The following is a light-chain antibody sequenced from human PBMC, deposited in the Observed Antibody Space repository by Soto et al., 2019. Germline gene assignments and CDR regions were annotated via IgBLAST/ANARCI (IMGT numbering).Light chain of an antibody. Sequence: QSVLTQPPSASGTPGQRVTISCSGSSSNIGSENVNWYQQVPGTAPKLLIYANNQRPSGVPDRFSVSKSGTSASLAIGGLQSEDEADYYCAAWDESLKAWVFGGGTKLTVL. CDR2: ANN. CDR1: SSNIGSEN. J-gene: IGLJ3*02. CDR3: AAWDESLKAWV. V-gene: IGLV1-44*01.